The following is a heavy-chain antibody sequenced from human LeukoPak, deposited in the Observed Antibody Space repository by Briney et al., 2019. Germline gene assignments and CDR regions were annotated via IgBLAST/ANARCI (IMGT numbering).Heavy chain of an antibody. Sequence: PSETLSLTCSVSGASISSYYWSCIRQPAGKGLEWIGRISPSGSPTYNPSLKSRATMSLDPSKNQFSLKLSSVTAADTAVYYCARTRRTILSFSGTHPNYFDYWGQGTLVTVSS. CDR3: ARTRRTILSFSGTHPNYFDY. J-gene: IGHJ4*02. CDR1: GASISSYY. V-gene: IGHV4-4*07. CDR2: ISPSGSP. D-gene: IGHD3-10*01.